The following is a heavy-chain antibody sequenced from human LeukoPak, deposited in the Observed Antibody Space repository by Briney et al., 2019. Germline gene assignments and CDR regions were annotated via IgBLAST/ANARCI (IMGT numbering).Heavy chain of an antibody. D-gene: IGHD2-2*01. V-gene: IGHV4-34*01. Sequence: SETLSLTCAVYGGSFSGYYWSWIRQPPGQGLEWIGEINHSGSTNYNPSLKSPVTLSVYTSKNQFSLQLSSVTAADTAVYYCARGGHIVVVPAASAWFDPWGQGTLVTVSS. CDR2: INHSGST. CDR3: ARGGHIVVVPAASAWFDP. J-gene: IGHJ5*02. CDR1: GGSFSGYY.